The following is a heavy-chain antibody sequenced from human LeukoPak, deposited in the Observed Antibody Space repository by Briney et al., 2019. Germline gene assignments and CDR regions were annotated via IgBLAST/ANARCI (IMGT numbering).Heavy chain of an antibody. J-gene: IGHJ4*02. CDR1: GGTFSSYA. CDR3: ATGRWNSSSWGDY. Sequence: SVKVSCKASGGTFSSYAISWVRQAPGQGLEWVGGIIPIFGTANYAQKFQGRVTITADESTSTAYMELSSPRSEDTAVYYCATGRWNSSSWGDYWDQGTLVTVSS. CDR2: IIPIFGTA. V-gene: IGHV1-69*01. D-gene: IGHD6-13*01.